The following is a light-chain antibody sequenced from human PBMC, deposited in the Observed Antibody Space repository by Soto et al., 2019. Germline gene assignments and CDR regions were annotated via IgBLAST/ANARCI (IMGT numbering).Light chain of an antibody. CDR3: QKYNSSPLT. CDR1: QGIAPY. J-gene: IGKJ4*01. V-gene: IGKV1-27*01. CDR2: ATS. Sequence: DVQMTQSPSSLSAFVGDRVTITCRASQGIAPYLAWFQQKPGEVPKLLIYATSTLQSGVPSRFSGSGSGTDFTLTISSLQPEDVGTYYCQKYNSSPLTFGGGTKEDIK.